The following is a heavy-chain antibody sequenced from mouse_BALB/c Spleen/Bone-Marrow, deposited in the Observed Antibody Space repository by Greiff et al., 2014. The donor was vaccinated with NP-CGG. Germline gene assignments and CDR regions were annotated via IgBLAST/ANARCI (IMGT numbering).Heavy chain of an antibody. V-gene: IGHV14-3*02. CDR3: ARWEYYAMDY. J-gene: IGHJ4*01. D-gene: IGHD4-1*01. CDR2: IDPANGNT. CDR1: GFNIKDTY. Sequence: VQLKESGGELVKPGASVKLSCTASGFNIKDTYMHWVEQRPEQGLGWIGRIDPANGNTKYDPKFQGKATITADTSSNTAYLQLSSLTSEDTAVYYCARWEYYAMDYWGQGTSVTVSS.